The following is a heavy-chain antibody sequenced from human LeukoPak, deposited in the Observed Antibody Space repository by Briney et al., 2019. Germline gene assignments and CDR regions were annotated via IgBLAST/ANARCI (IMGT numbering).Heavy chain of an antibody. CDR1: GFTFSDYY. CDR2: TSSGGSYT. Sequence: GGSLRFSCAASGFTFSDYYMTWIRQAPGKGLEWVSYTSSGGSYTDYSDSVKGRFTISRDNTKNSLYLQMNVLRVEDTAVYYCASSMGIATRPYYFHSWGQGTLVTVSS. CDR3: ASSMGIATRPYYFHS. D-gene: IGHD6-6*01. V-gene: IGHV3-11*06. J-gene: IGHJ4*02.